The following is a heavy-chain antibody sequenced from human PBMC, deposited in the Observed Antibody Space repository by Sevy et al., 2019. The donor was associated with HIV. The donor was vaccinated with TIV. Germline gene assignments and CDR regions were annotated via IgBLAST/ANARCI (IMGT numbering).Heavy chain of an antibody. V-gene: IGHV3-15*01. D-gene: IGHD2-8*02. CDR1: GFTFSHAW. CDR3: STDPIIVLLVTDGMDV. Sequence: GGSLRLSCEASGFTFSHAWMSWVRQAPGKGLEWVGRIKSKPDVGTTDYAAPVKGRFTISRDDSKNTLFLQMNSLKTEDTAVYYCSTDPIIVLLVTDGMDVWGQGTTVTVSS. J-gene: IGHJ6*02. CDR2: IKSKPDVGTT.